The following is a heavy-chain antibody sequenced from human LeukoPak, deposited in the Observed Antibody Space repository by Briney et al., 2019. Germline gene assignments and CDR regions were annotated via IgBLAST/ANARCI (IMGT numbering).Heavy chain of an antibody. CDR2: IRNKANSYAT. J-gene: IGHJ4*02. Sequence: PGGSLRLSCAASGFSFSGSTIHWVRQASGRGLEWVGRIRNKANSYATASGASVEGRFTFSRDDSKNTAYLQMNSLKIEDTAVYYCTGQREYGGYPQWGQGTLVTVSS. D-gene: IGHD4-17*01. CDR1: GFSFSGST. CDR3: TGQREYGGYPQ. V-gene: IGHV3-73*01.